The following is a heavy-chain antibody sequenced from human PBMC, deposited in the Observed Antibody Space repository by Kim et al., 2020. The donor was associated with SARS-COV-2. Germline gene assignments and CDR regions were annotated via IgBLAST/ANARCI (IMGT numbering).Heavy chain of an antibody. CDR2: NT. Sequence: NTYYANSGKDKFIISRDNSKNTLYLQMGSLRAEDMAVYYCARFSPQAFDIWGQGTMVTVSS. CDR3: ARFSPQAFDI. J-gene: IGHJ3*02. V-gene: IGHV3-64*01.